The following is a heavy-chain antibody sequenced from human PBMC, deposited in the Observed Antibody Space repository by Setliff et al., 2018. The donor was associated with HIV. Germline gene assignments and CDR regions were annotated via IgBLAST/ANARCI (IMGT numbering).Heavy chain of an antibody. Sequence: LRLSCAASGFTFSTYWMHWVRQSPGKGLVWVSRINSDGSVTNYADSVKGRFTISRDNAKNTLYLQMSSLRPEDTAVYYCARDKDEDYGSTSFDYWGQGILVTVSS. V-gene: IGHV3-74*01. CDR1: GFTFSTYW. J-gene: IGHJ4*02. D-gene: IGHD4-17*01. CDR2: INSDGSVT. CDR3: ARDKDEDYGSTSFDY.